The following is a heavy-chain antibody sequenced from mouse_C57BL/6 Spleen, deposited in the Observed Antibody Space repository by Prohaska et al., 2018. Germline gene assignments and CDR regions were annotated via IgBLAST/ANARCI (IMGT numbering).Heavy chain of an antibody. D-gene: IGHD3-1*01. CDR3: ARRASYWYFDV. J-gene: IGHJ1*03. V-gene: IGHV1-36*01. Sequence: HGKSLEWIGLVYPYNGGTSYNQKFKGKATLTVDTSSSTAYMELNSLTSEDYAVYYCARRASYWYFDVWGTGTTVTVSS. CDR2: VYPYNGGT.